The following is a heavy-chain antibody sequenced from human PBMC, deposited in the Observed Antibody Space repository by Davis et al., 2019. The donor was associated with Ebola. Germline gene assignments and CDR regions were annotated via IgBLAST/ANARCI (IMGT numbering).Heavy chain of an antibody. CDR1: GYTFTNYY. J-gene: IGHJ4*02. CDR2: INPNDGRT. V-gene: IGHV1-46*01. D-gene: IGHD2-15*01. Sequence: ASVKVSCKASGYTFTNYYMHWVRQAPGQGLEWMGLINPNDGRTIYAQKFQGRVTMTRNTSISTAYMELSSLRSEDTAVYYCARAVRYPVVVTRSSRKYYFDYWGQGILVTVSS. CDR3: ARAVRYPVVVTRSSRKYYFDY.